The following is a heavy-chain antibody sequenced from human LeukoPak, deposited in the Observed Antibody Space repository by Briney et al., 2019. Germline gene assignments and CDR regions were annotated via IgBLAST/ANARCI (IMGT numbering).Heavy chain of an antibody. CDR1: GGSITSSSYY. Sequence: PSETLSLTCTVSGGSITSSSYYWGWIRQPPGKGLECIGSVYYSGSTYYNPSLKSRVTISIDTSKNQFSLKVNSVTAADTAVYYCVRDRFCSGRSCYGPPDDWGQGARVTVSS. CDR3: VRDRFCSGRSCYGPPDD. V-gene: IGHV4-39*07. D-gene: IGHD2-15*01. J-gene: IGHJ4*02. CDR2: VYYSGST.